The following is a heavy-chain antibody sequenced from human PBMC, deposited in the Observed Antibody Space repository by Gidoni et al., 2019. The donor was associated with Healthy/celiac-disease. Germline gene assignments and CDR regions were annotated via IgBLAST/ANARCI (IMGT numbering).Heavy chain of an antibody. V-gene: IGHV3-23*04. CDR3: AKDQYCSGGSCYRLNWFDP. Sequence: EVQLVESGGGLVQPGGSLRLSCAASGFTFSSYAMSWVRQAPGKGLEWVSAISGSGGSTYYADSVKGRFTISRDNSKNTLYLQMNSLRAEDTAVYYCAKDQYCSGGSCYRLNWFDPWGQGTLVTVSS. CDR2: ISGSGGST. D-gene: IGHD2-15*01. J-gene: IGHJ5*02. CDR1: GFTFSSYA.